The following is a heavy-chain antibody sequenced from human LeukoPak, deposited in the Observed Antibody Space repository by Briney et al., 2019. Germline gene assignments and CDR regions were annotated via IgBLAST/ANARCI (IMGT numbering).Heavy chain of an antibody. CDR2: MYYSGST. CDR1: GGSISSY. J-gene: IGHJ4*02. Sequence: PSETLSLTCTVSGGSISSYWSWIRQPPGKGLEWIAYMYYSGSTNSNPSLKSRVTISVDTSKNQFSLKLSSVTAADTAVYYCARQYYYDSSGYLDYWGQGTLVTVSS. D-gene: IGHD3-22*01. CDR3: ARQYYYDSSGYLDY. V-gene: IGHV4-59*08.